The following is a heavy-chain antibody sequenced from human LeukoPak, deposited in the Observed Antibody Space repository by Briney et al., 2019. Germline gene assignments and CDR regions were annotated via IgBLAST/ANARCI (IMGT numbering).Heavy chain of an antibody. CDR3: ARENGVVVITEGDAFDI. CDR2: IKQDGSEK. V-gene: IGHV3-7*01. Sequence: PGGSLRLSCAASGFTFSSYWMSWVRQAPGKGLEWVANIKQDGSEKYYVDSVKGRFTISRDNAKNSLYLQMNSLRAEDTAVYYCARENGVVVITEGDAFDIWSQGTMVTVSS. CDR1: GFTFSSYW. J-gene: IGHJ3*02. D-gene: IGHD3-22*01.